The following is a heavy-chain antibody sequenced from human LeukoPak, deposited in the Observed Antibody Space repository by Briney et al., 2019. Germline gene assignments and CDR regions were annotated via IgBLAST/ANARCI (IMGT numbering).Heavy chain of an antibody. J-gene: IGHJ4*02. CDR3: LRDRGYSTYDC. Sequence: GRSLRLACAPSAFTLSTSWMNCVRQAAGEGREWVISIKQDGSEKYYGASVKGRFTISRDNAKNSLYLQMNTLRAEDTAVYYCLRDRGYSTYDCWGQGTLVTVSS. CDR2: IKQDGSEK. V-gene: IGHV3-7*01. CDR1: AFTLSTSW. D-gene: IGHD5-12*01.